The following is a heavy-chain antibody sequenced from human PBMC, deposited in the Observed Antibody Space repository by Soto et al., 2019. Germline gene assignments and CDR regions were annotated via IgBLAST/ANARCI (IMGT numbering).Heavy chain of an antibody. Sequence: EVQLVESGGGLVKPGGSLRLSCVASGFTFSDAWMSWVRQAPGKGLEWVGRIKSKTDGGTPDYAAPVKGRFIISRDESKNTLFLQMNSLEIEDTAVYYCITKGTYSSSWYRFAYWGQGTLVTVSS. D-gene: IGHD6-13*01. CDR1: GFTFSDAW. CDR3: ITKGTYSSSWYRFAY. CDR2: IKSKTDGGTP. J-gene: IGHJ4*02. V-gene: IGHV3-15*01.